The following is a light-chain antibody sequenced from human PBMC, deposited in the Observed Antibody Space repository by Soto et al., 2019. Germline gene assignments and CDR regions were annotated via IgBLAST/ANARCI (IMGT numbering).Light chain of an antibody. CDR1: QSVSSSY. CDR3: QQRSNWPRT. J-gene: IGKJ3*01. CDR2: DAS. V-gene: IGKV3D-20*02. Sequence: ILMTQSPATLSVSPGERATLSCRASQSVSSSYLAWYQQKPGQAPRLLIYDASNRATGIPARFSGSGSGTDFTLTISSLEPEDFAVYYCQQRSNWPRTFGPGTKVDNK.